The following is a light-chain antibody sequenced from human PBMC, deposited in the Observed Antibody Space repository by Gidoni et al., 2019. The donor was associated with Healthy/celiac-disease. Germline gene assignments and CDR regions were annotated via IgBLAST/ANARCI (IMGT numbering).Light chain of an antibody. CDR3: QQYGSSPPNT. Sequence: DIVLTQSPGTLSLSPGESATLSCRASQSVSISYLAWYQQKPGQAPRLLIYGASSRATGIPDRFSGSGSGTDFTLTISRLEPEDFAVDYCQQYGSSPPNTFGQGTKLEIK. V-gene: IGKV3-20*01. CDR1: QSVSISY. CDR2: GAS. J-gene: IGKJ2*01.